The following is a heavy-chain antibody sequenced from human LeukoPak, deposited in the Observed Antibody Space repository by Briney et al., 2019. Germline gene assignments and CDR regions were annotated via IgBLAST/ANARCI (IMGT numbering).Heavy chain of an antibody. J-gene: IGHJ4*02. D-gene: IGHD3-16*01. CDR3: AKRPRGNCLDPFDC. CDR2: ISGSGGST. Sequence: GGSLRLSCAASGFTFSSYAMSWVRQAPGQGLEWVSGISGSGGSTYYADSVKGRFTISRDNSKNRLYLQMNSLRAEDTAVYYCAKRPRGNCLDPFDCWGQGTLVTVSS. CDR1: GFTFSSYA. V-gene: IGHV3-23*01.